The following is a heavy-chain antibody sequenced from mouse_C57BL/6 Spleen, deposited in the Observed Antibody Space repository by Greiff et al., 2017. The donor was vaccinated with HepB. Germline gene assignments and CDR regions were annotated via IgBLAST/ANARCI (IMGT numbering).Heavy chain of an antibody. CDR2: ISRGSSTI. CDR1: GFTFSDYG. D-gene: IGHD2-4*01. CDR3: ARWVPYDYGFDY. Sequence: EVHLVESGGGLVKPGGSLKLSCAASGFTFSDYGMHWVRQAPEKGLEWVAYISRGSSTIYYADTVKGRFTISRDNAKNTLFLQMTSLRSEDTAMYYWARWVPYDYGFDYWGQGTTLTVSS. J-gene: IGHJ2*01. V-gene: IGHV5-17*01.